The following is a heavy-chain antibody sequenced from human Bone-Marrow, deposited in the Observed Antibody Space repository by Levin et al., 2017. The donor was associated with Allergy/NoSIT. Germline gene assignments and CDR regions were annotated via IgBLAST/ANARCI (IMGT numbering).Heavy chain of an antibody. V-gene: IGHV1-2*02. Sequence: ASVKVSCKASGYTFTGYYMHWVRQAPGQGLEWMGWINPNSGGTNYAQKFQGRVTMTRDTSISTAYMELSRLRSDDTAVYYCARSSRMITFGGVIVIGHWGQGTLVTVSS. J-gene: IGHJ4*02. CDR1: GYTFTGYY. CDR3: ARSSRMITFGGVIVIGH. D-gene: IGHD3-16*02. CDR2: INPNSGGT.